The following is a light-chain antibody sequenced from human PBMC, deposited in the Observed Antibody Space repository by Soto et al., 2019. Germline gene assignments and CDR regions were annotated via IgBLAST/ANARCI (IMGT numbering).Light chain of an antibody. V-gene: IGKV3-15*01. Sequence: EIVMTQSPATLSVSPGERVTLSCRASQSVSDNLAWYQQKPGQAPRLLIYGASTRATTTPARFSGSGSGTEFTLTISSLQSEDVAVYLCQQSNNWPYTLGQGTKLDIK. CDR3: QQSNNWPYT. J-gene: IGKJ2*01. CDR2: GAS. CDR1: QSVSDN.